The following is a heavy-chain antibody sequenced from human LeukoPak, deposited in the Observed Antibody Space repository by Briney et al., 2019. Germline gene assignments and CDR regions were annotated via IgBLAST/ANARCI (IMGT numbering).Heavy chain of an antibody. CDR3: ARGVHIVVVTAILNGRGSINGMDV. Sequence: GGSLRLSCAVSGFTFSNAWLSWVRQAPGKGLEWVAVISYDGSNKYYAASVKGRFTISRDNSKNTLYLQMNSLRAEDTAVYYCARGVHIVVVTAILNGRGSINGMDVWGQGTTVTVSS. J-gene: IGHJ6*02. V-gene: IGHV3-30-3*01. D-gene: IGHD2-21*02. CDR2: ISYDGSNK. CDR1: GFTFSNAW.